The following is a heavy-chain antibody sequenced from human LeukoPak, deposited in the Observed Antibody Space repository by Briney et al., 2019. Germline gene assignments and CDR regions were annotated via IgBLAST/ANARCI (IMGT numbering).Heavy chain of an antibody. CDR3: AKDMVTRYNYGSGRYPAALADYYYGMDV. CDR2: ISWNSGSI. V-gene: IGHV3-9*01. Sequence: GGSLRLSCAASGFTFDDYAMHWVRQAPGKGLEWVSGISWNSGSIGYADSVKGRFTISRDNAKNSLYLQMNSLRAEDTALYYCAKDMVTRYNYGSGRYPAALADYYYGMDVWGQGTTVTVSS. D-gene: IGHD3-10*01. J-gene: IGHJ6*02. CDR1: GFTFDDYA.